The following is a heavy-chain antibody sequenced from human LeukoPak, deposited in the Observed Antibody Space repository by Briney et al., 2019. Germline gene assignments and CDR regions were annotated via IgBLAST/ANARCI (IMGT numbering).Heavy chain of an antibody. V-gene: IGHV3-7*01. J-gene: IGHJ4*02. CDR1: GFTFSNYW. CDR3: ASHLRDY. CDR2: IKQDGSEK. Sequence: GGSLRLSCAASGFTFSNYWMSGVRQAPGKGLEWVANIKQDGSEKYYVDSVKGRFTISRDNAKNSLYLQMNNLRDEDTAVYYCASHLRDYWGQGTLVTVSS.